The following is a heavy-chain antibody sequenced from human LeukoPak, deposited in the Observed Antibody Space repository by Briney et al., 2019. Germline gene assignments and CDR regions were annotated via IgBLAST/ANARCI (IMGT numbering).Heavy chain of an antibody. V-gene: IGHV3-23*01. CDR3: AKGGYSSSWYPSYYFDY. CDR1: GFSFSSYA. J-gene: IGHJ4*02. D-gene: IGHD6-13*01. CDR2: FSGSGGST. Sequence: GGSLRLSCAASGFSFSSYAMSWVRQDPGKGLEWVSAFSGSGGSTYYADSVKGRFTISRDNSKNTLYLQMNSLRAEDTAVYYCAKGGYSSSWYPSYYFDYWGQGTLVTVSS.